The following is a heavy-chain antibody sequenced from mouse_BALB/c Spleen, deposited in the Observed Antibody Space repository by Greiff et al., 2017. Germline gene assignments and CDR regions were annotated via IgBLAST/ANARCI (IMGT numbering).Heavy chain of an antibody. Sequence: EVQVVESGGGLVQPGGSLKLSCAASGFTFSSYTMSWVRQTPEKRLEWVAYISNGGGSTYYPDTVKGRFTISRDNAKNTLYLQMSSLKSEDTAMYYCARHLQLGYYFDYWGQGTTLTVSS. V-gene: IGHV5-12-2*01. CDR1: GFTFSSYT. D-gene: IGHD4-1*02. CDR2: ISNGGGST. CDR3: ARHLQLGYYFDY. J-gene: IGHJ2*01.